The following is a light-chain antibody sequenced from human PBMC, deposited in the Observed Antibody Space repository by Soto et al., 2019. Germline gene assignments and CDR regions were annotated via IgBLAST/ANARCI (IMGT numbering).Light chain of an antibody. CDR2: DVT. CDR1: SSDVGGYIY. Sequence: QSALTQPASVSGSPGQSITISCTGTSSDVGGYIYVSWYQQHPGKAPKLMIYDVTSRPSGVSNRFSGSKSGNTASLTISGLQAEDEADYYCSSYTSSSTQVFGTGTKLTVL. V-gene: IGLV2-14*01. J-gene: IGLJ1*01. CDR3: SSYTSSSTQV.